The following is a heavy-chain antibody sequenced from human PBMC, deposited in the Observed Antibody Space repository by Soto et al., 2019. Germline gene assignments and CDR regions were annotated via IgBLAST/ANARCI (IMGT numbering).Heavy chain of an antibody. V-gene: IGHV3-23*01. J-gene: IGHJ3*02. CDR1: GFTFSSYA. Sequence: EVQLLESGGGLVQPGGSLRLSCAASGFTFSSYAMSWVRQAPGKGLEWVSAISGSGGSTYYADSVKGRFTISRDNSKNTLYLQMNSLRAEDTAVYYCAKYYHGSGSYRWSRHHDAFDIWGQGTMVTVSS. D-gene: IGHD3-10*01. CDR2: ISGSGGST. CDR3: AKYYHGSGSYRWSRHHDAFDI.